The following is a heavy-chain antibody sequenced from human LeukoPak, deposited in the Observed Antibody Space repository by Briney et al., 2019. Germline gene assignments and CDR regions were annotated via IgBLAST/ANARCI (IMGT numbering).Heavy chain of an antibody. V-gene: IGHV3-13*01. CDR3: ARGMLAVAGTPVFDY. CDR1: GFTFSSYG. D-gene: IGHD6-19*01. J-gene: IGHJ4*02. CDR2: ISTAGDT. Sequence: GGSLRLSCAASGFTFSSYGMHWVRQATGKGLEWVSAISTAGDTYYPGSVKGRFTISRENAKNSLYLQVNSLRAGDTAVYYCARGMLAVAGTPVFDYWGQGTQVTVSS.